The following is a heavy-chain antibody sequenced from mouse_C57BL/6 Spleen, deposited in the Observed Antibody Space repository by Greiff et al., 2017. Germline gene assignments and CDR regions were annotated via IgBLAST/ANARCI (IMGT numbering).Heavy chain of an antibody. Sequence: QVQLQQSGAELVRPGASVTLSCKASGYTFTDYEMHWVKQTPVHGLEWIGAIDPETGGTAYNQKFKGKAILTADKSSSTAYMELRSLTSEDSAVYYYTRRATVVAAGLRFAYWGQGTLVTVSA. CDR1: GYTFTDYE. D-gene: IGHD1-1*01. J-gene: IGHJ3*01. V-gene: IGHV1-15*01. CDR2: IDPETGGT. CDR3: TRRATVVAAGLRFAY.